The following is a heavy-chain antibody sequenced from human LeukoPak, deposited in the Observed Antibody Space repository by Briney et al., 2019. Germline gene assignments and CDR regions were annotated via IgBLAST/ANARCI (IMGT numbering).Heavy chain of an antibody. V-gene: IGHV1-69*13. CDR3: ARVPEKDIVATLNYYGMDV. CDR2: IILIFGTA. CDR1: GGTFGSYA. Sequence: ASVKVSCKASGGTFGSYAISWVRQAPGQGLEWMGGIILIFGTANYAQKFQGRVTITADESTSTAYMELSSLRSEDTAVYYCARVPEKDIVATLNYYGMDVWGQGTTVTVSS. D-gene: IGHD5-12*01. J-gene: IGHJ6*02.